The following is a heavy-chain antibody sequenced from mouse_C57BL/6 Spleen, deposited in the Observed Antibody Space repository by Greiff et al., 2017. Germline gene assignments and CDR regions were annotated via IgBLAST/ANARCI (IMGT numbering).Heavy chain of an antibody. Sequence: QVQLKESGAELVKPGASVKLSCKASGYTFTSYWMHWVKQRPGRGLEWIGRIDPNSGGTKYNEKFKSKATLTVDKPSSTAYMQLSSLTSEDSAVYYCVRGGSSYYYYAMDYWGQGTSVTVSS. V-gene: IGHV1-72*01. CDR1: GYTFTSYW. D-gene: IGHD1-1*01. CDR3: VRGGSSYYYYAMDY. J-gene: IGHJ4*01. CDR2: IDPNSGGT.